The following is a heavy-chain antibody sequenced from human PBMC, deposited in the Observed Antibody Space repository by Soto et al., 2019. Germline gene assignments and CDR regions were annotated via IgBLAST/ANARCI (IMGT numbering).Heavy chain of an antibody. Sequence: QLQLQESGPGLVKPSETLSLTCTVSGGSISSSSYYWGWIRQPPGKGLEWIGSIYYSGSTYYNPSLKSRVTISGDTSKHQSALKLSSVTAADTAVYYCARQTSSSGWYVEILLSSAEFDYWGQGTLVTVSS. CDR2: IYYSGST. CDR3: ARQTSSSGWYVEILLSSAEFDY. CDR1: GGSISSSSYY. D-gene: IGHD6-19*01. J-gene: IGHJ4*02. V-gene: IGHV4-39*01.